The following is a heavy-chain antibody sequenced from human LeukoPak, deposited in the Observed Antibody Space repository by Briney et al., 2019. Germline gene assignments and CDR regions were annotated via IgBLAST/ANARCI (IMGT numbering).Heavy chain of an antibody. CDR2: ISSSSSYI. D-gene: IGHD3-3*02. Sequence: GGSLRLSCAASGFTFSSYSMNRVRQAPGKGLEWVSSISSSSSYIYYADSVKGRFTISRDNAKNSLYLQMNSLRAKDTAVYYCARAVISIFDNWGQGTLVTVSS. CDR1: GFTFSSYS. CDR3: ARAVISIFDN. V-gene: IGHV3-21*01. J-gene: IGHJ4*02.